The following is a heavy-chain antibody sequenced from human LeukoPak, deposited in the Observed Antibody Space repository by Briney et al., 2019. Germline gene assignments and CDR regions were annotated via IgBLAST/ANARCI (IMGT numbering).Heavy chain of an antibody. CDR2: INPNGGAT. J-gene: IGHJ6*02. Sequence: ASVKVSCKVSGYTFTNYYIHWVRQAPGQGLEWMGWINPNGGATNYAQNFQGRVTMTRDTSVITAYMDLTSLTSDDTAVYYCARDSCSGGSCYSYYFFGMDVWGQGTSVTVSS. CDR1: GYTFTNYY. CDR3: ARDSCSGGSCYSYYFFGMDV. D-gene: IGHD2-15*01. V-gene: IGHV1-2*02.